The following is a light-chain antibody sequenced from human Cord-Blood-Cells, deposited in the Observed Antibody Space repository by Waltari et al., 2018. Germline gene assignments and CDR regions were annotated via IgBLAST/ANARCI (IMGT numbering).Light chain of an antibody. CDR3: CSYAGSSTWV. V-gene: IGLV2-23*01. CDR2: EGI. J-gene: IGLJ3*02. Sequence: QSALTQPASVSGSPGQSITISCTGTSSDVGSYNLVSGYQQHPGKAPKLMIYEGIKRPSGVSNRFSGSKSGNTASLTISGLQAEDEADYYCCSYAGSSTWVFGGGTKLTVL. CDR1: SSDVGSYNL.